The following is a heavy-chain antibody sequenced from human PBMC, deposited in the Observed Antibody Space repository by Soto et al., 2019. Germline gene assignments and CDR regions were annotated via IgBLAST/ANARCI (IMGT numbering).Heavy chain of an antibody. J-gene: IGHJ5*02. D-gene: IGHD6-6*01. CDR2: IYYTGST. Sequence: QVQLQESGPGLVKPSQTLSLTCTVSGGSISSGGYYWSWIRQHPGKGLEWIGYIYYTGSTYYNPSLRSRHTISVDTSKNHFSLTLSSVTAADTAVYYYARDVHNLASRRFDHWGQGTLVTVSS. V-gene: IGHV4-31*03. CDR3: ARDVHNLASRRFDH. CDR1: GGSISSGGYY.